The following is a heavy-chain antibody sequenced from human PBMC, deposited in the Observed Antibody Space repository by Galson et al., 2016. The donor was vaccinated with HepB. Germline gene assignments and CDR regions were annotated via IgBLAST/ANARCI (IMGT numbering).Heavy chain of an antibody. J-gene: IGHJ1*01. CDR1: GYTPTELS. V-gene: IGHV1-24*01. CDR2: FDPDDGET. Sequence: SVKVSCKVSGYTPTELSIHWVRQAPGKGPEWMGGFDPDDGETFYAQKIQGRVTLTEETSTATAYMELSSLRFEETAVYYCATMYYYDSDGYRGYLHHWGQGTLVTVSS. CDR3: ATMYYYDSDGYRGYLHH. D-gene: IGHD3-22*01.